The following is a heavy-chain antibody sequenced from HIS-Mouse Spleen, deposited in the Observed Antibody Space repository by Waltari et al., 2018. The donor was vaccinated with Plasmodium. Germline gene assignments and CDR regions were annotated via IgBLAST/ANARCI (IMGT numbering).Heavy chain of an antibody. V-gene: IGHV3-30*18. CDR2: ISEVVTTK. D-gene: IGHD6-13*01. Sequence: QVQLVESGGGVVQPGRSLRLSCAASGFTFSSYGMHWVRQAPGKGLEWCAVISEVVTTKDYAASWKGRFTISRDNSKNTLYLQMNSLRAEDTAVYYCAKDRRSSSWYVDYWGQGTLVTVSS. CDR1: GFTFSSYG. CDR3: AKDRRSSSWYVDY. J-gene: IGHJ4*02.